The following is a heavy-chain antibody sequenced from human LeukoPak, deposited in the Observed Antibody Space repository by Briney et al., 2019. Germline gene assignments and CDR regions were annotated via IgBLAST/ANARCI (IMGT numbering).Heavy chain of an antibody. V-gene: IGHV3-48*01. CDR2: ISSSSSTI. J-gene: IGHJ5*02. CDR1: GSTFSSYG. Sequence: GGSLRLSCAASGSTFSSYGMNWVRQAPGKGLEWVSYISSSSSTIYYADSVKGRFTISRDNAKNSLYLQMNSLRAEDTAVYYCASKATSLGYDFSWGQGTLVTVSS. D-gene: IGHD3-3*01. CDR3: ASKATSLGYDFS.